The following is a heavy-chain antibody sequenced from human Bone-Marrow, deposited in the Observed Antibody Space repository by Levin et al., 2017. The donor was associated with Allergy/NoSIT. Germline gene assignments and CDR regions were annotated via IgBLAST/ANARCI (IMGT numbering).Heavy chain of an antibody. CDR2: ISSDSSDL. Sequence: TGGSLRLSCIVSGFTFSDYSIYWVRQAPGKGLEWISSISSDSSDLYYADSVKGRFTISRDNAKNSLNLQVSSLRAEDTAVYHCVRGIIGDVRVAHKEASDVWGQGTMVTVSS. J-gene: IGHJ3*01. V-gene: IGHV3-21*01. CDR3: VRGIIGDVRVAHKEASDV. D-gene: IGHD2/OR15-2a*01. CDR1: GFTFSDYS.